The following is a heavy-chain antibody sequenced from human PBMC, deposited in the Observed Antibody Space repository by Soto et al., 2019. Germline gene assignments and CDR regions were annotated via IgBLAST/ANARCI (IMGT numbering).Heavy chain of an antibody. V-gene: IGHV1-2*02. D-gene: IGHD6-6*01. Sequence: ASVKVSCKASGFSFTGYYIHWLRQAPGQGLEWMGWINAHSGGTEYAQKFQGRVALTRDTSISTAYMTLSSLRSDDTAIYYCAKDLTRQLAYWLDPWGQGTQVTVSS. J-gene: IGHJ5*02. CDR1: GFSFTGYY. CDR3: AKDLTRQLAYWLDP. CDR2: INAHSGGT.